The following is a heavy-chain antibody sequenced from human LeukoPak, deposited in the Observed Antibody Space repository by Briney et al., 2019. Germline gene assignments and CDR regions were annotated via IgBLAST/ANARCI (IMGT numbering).Heavy chain of an antibody. V-gene: IGHV3-21*01. CDR3: ARRGYSDSSGYDY. CDR1: GFTFKNYA. Sequence: GASLRLSCATSGFTFKNYAMNWVRQAPGKGLEWVSSISGDSTDIYYADSVMGRSTVSRDNAKNSLYLQINSLRAEDTAIYYCARRGYSDSSGYDYWGQGTLVTVSS. D-gene: IGHD3-22*01. CDR2: ISGDSTDI. J-gene: IGHJ4*02.